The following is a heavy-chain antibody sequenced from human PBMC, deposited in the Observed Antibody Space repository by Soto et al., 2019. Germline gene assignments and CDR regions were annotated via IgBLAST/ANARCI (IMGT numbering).Heavy chain of an antibody. J-gene: IGHJ4*02. V-gene: IGHV1-2*02. D-gene: IGHD1-1*01. CDR3: ARDLAKDGGNAGFDY. CDR2: INPKSGGT. Sequence: ASVKVSCKASGYTFTVYYMHWVRQAPGQGLEWMGWINPKSGGTMYPQKFQGRVTMTWDTSISTAYMALTRLRSDDTAVYYCARDLAKDGGNAGFDYWGQGTLVTVSS. CDR1: GYTFTVYY.